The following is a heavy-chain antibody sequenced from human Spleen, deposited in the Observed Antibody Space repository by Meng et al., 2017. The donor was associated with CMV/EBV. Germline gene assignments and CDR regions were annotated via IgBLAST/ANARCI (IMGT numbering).Heavy chain of an antibody. Sequence: SVKVSCKASGYTFTGYYMHWVRQAPGQGLEWMGGIIPIFGTANYAQKFQGRVTITTDESTSTAYTELSSLRSEDTAVYYCARGRSGGDCYSCAFDIWGQGTMVTVSS. V-gene: IGHV1-69*05. D-gene: IGHD2-21*01. CDR2: IIPIFGTA. J-gene: IGHJ3*02. CDR1: GYTFTGYY. CDR3: ARGRSGGDCYSCAFDI.